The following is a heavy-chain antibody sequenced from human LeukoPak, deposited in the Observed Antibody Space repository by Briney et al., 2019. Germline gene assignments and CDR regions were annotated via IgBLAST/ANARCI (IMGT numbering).Heavy chain of an antibody. CDR1: GGTFSSYA. D-gene: IGHD6-19*01. V-gene: IGHV1-69*05. CDR3: ARVRTNIAVAGNFYYYYYMDV. CDR2: IIPIFGTA. J-gene: IGHJ6*03. Sequence: ASVKVSCKASGGTFSSYAISWVRQAPGQGLEWMGGIIPIFGTANYAQKFQGRVTITTDESTSTAYMELSSLRSEDTAVYYCARVRTNIAVAGNFYYYYYMDVWGKGTTVTVSS.